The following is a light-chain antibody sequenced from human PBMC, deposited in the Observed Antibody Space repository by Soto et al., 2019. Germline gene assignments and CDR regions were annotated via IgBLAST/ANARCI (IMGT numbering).Light chain of an antibody. CDR3: QSYDSRLSGSDV. Sequence: QSVLTQPPSVSGAPVQRVTISCTGSSSNIGAGYDVHWYQQLPGTAPKLLIYGNSNRPSGVPDRFSGSKSGTSASLAITGLQAEDEADYYCQSYDSRLSGSDVFGTGTKVTVL. CDR1: SSNIGAGYD. V-gene: IGLV1-40*01. CDR2: GNS. J-gene: IGLJ1*01.